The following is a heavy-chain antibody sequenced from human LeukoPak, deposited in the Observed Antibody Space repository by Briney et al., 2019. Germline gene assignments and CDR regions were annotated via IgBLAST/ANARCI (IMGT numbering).Heavy chain of an antibody. CDR1: GGSFSGYY. V-gene: IGHV4-34*01. D-gene: IGHD6-19*01. CDR2: INHSGST. J-gene: IGHJ4*02. CDR3: ARDYRRGWLY. Sequence: PSETLSLTCAVYGGSFSGYYWSWIRQPPGKGLEWIGEINHSGSTNYNPSLKSRVTISVDTSKNQFSLKLSSVTAADTAVYYCARDYRRGWLYLGQGTLGTGSS.